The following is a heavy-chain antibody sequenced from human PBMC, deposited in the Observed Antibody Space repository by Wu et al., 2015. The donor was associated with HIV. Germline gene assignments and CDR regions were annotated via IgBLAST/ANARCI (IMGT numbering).Heavy chain of an antibody. V-gene: IGHV1-2*02. J-gene: IGHJ1*01. Sequence: QVQLMQSGAEVKKPGASVKVSCKTSGYSFIDNYIHWVRQAPGQGLEWMGWINPNSGGSKSPQKFQGRVTMTRDTSVSTVYLELTRLKFDDTAIYYCTKDYGIVGSTLPEYFQHWGQGTLVTVSS. D-gene: IGHD1-26*01. CDR3: TKDYGIVGSTLPEYFQH. CDR2: INPNSGGS. CDR1: GYSFIDNY.